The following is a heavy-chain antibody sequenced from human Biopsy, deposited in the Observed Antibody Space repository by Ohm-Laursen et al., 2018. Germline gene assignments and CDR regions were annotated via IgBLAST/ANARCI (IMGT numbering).Heavy chain of an antibody. J-gene: IGHJ4*02. D-gene: IGHD6-19*01. CDR1: GYTFSGYY. CDR3: ARDKYRSWNYFDN. Sequence: ASVKVSCKASGYTFSGYYMHWVRQAPGQGLEWMGWINPDSGVTNYAQKFQGRVTMTRDTSISTANMELSRLGSDDTAVYYCARDKYRSWNYFDNWGQGSLVTVSS. V-gene: IGHV1-2*02. CDR2: INPDSGVT.